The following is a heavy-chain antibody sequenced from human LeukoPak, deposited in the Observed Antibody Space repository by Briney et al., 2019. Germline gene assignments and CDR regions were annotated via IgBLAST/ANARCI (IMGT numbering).Heavy chain of an antibody. Sequence: SETLSLTCTASGGSISSSSNYWGWLRQPPGKGLEWIGSIYYSGSTYSNPSLKSRVTISVDTSKNQLSLKLSSVTAADTAVYYCARSDSGYDLAAFDYWGQGTLVTVSS. J-gene: IGHJ4*02. V-gene: IGHV4-39*01. CDR2: IYYSGST. D-gene: IGHD5-12*01. CDR1: GGSISSSSNY. CDR3: ARSDSGYDLAAFDY.